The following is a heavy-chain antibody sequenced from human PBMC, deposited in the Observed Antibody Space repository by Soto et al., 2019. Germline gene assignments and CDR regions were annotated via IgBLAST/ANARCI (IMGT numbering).Heavy chain of an antibody. CDR3: ARYATRADW. CDR1: GFNFRNYE. V-gene: IGHV3-48*03. CDR2: ISSTGVTK. Sequence: EVQLVESGGGLVKPGWSLRLSCAASGFNFRNYEMNWVRQAPGKGLEWFAYISSTGVTKYYAESVEGRLTISGDNAKSSLFLHLSRLRIEETAVYYSARYATRADWWGAGTQVTVAS. J-gene: IGHJ1*01. D-gene: IGHD3-9*01.